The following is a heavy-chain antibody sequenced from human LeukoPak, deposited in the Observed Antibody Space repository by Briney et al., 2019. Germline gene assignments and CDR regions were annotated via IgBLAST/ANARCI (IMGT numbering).Heavy chain of an antibody. CDR1: GYTFTSYD. CDR2: MNPNSGNT. CDR3: ARSGYSYGYYYYYYMDV. V-gene: IGHV1-8*03. D-gene: IGHD5-18*01. Sequence: ASVKVSCKASGYTFTSYDINWVRQATGQGLEWMGWMNPNSGNTGYAQKFQGRVTITRSTSISTAYMELSSLRSEDTAVYYCARSGYSYGYYYYYYMDVWGKGTTVTVSS. J-gene: IGHJ6*03.